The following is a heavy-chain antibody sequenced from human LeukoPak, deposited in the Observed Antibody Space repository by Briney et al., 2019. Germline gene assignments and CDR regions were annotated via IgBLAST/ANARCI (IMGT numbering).Heavy chain of an antibody. D-gene: IGHD4-11*01. V-gene: IGHV3-33*06. CDR2: IWYDGSNK. J-gene: IGHJ5*02. CDR1: GFTFSSYG. Sequence: GGSLRLSCAASGFTFSSYGMQWVRQAPGKGLEGVAVIWYDGSNKYYADSVKGRFTISRDNAKNTLYLQMNTLRAEDTAVYYCAKEGAYSNNWSDPWGQGTPVTVSS. CDR3: AKEGAYSNNWSDP.